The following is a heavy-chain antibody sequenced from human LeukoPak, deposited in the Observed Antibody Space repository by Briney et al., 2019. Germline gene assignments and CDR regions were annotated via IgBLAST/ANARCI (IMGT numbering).Heavy chain of an antibody. CDR2: IYYSGIT. CDR3: TRQPKSCTPGVFVTGKACWFDS. CDR1: GFTFSSYA. D-gene: IGHD3-10*01. J-gene: IGHJ5*01. V-gene: IGHV4-39*01. Sequence: PGGSLRLSCAASGFTFSSYAMSWVRQPPGKGLEWIGSIYYSGITYYNPSFKSPVTISIDTAKNQFSLKLSSVNAADTAVYYCTRQPKSCTPGVFVTGKACWFDSWGQGTLVTVSS.